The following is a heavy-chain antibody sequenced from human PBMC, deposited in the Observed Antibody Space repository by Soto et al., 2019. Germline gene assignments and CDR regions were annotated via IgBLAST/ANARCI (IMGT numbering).Heavy chain of an antibody. CDR3: ARDRVAETNNDLGY. CDR1: GYTFTSYY. J-gene: IGHJ4*02. Sequence: ASVKVSCKASGYTFTSYYMHWVRQAPGQGLEWMGRINPSRGSTNYAQKFQGRVTITADTSTSTAYMELSSLRSEDTAVYYCARDRVAETNNDLGYWGQGTLVTVSS. V-gene: IGHV1-46*01. CDR2: INPSRGST. D-gene: IGHD1-1*01.